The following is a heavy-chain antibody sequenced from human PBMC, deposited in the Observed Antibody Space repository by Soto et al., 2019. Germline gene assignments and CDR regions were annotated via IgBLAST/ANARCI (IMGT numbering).Heavy chain of an antibody. V-gene: IGHV4-39*01. J-gene: IGHJ6*02. Sequence: SETLSLTCTVSGGSISSSSYYWGWIRQPPGKGLEWIGSIYYSGSTYYNQSLKSRVTISVDTSKNQFSLKLSSVTAADTAVYYCASIYGSGYSYYYGMDVWGQGTTVTVSS. D-gene: IGHD3-3*01. CDR3: ASIYGSGYSYYYGMDV. CDR2: IYYSGST. CDR1: GGSISSSSYY.